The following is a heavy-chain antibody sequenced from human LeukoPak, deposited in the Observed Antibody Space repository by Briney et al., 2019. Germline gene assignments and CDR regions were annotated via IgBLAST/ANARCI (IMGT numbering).Heavy chain of an antibody. J-gene: IGHJ3*02. CDR2: IYSGDST. D-gene: IGHD3-3*01. Sequence: GGSLRLSCAASGFTVSGNYMSWVRQAPGKGLEWGSIIYSGDSTYYADSVKGRFTISRDNSKNTLYFQMNSLRAEDTAVYYCARVFWEKDGFIGAFDIWGQGTMVTVSS. V-gene: IGHV3-66*01. CDR3: ARVFWEKDGFIGAFDI. CDR1: GFTVSGNY.